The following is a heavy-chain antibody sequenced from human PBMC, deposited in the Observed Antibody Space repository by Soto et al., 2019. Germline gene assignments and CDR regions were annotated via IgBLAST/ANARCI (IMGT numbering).Heavy chain of an antibody. CDR1: GFTFRNDD. CDR3: ARTDRDFYGLDV. CDR2: ISAAGDP. J-gene: IGHJ6*02. V-gene: IGHV3-13*05. Sequence: EVQLVESGGGLVQPGGSLRLSCEASGFTFRNDDMHWVRQGTGKGLEWVLGISAAGDPDYADSVEGRFTISRENAQNSFYLQMNSLRVGDTAVYYFARTDRDFYGLDVWGQGTTVIVSS.